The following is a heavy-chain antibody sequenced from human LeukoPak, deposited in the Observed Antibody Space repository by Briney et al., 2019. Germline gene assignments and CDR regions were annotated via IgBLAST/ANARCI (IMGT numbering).Heavy chain of an antibody. V-gene: IGHV3-7*01. CDR2: IKQDGSEK. CDR1: GFTFSSYW. D-gene: IGHD3-10*01. J-gene: IGHJ5*02. Sequence: GGSLRLSCAASGFTFSSYWMSWVRQAPGKGLEWVANIKQDGSEKYYVDSAKGRFTISRDNAKNSLYLQINSLRAEDTAVYYCARDPYGSDYGWFDPWGQGTLVTVSS. CDR3: ARDPYGSDYGWFDP.